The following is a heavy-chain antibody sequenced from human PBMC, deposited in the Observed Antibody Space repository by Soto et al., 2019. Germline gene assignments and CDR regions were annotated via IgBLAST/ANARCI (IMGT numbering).Heavy chain of an antibody. J-gene: IGHJ4*02. Sequence: QVQLVQSGAEVKKPGSSVKVSCKASGGTFSSYDISWVRQAPGQGLELMGGIIPIFGTANYAQKFQGRVTITADEATSTAYMALSSLRSEDTAVYYCARALVATNAFDYWGQGTLVTVSS. CDR3: ARALVATNAFDY. CDR1: GGTFSSYD. V-gene: IGHV1-69*12. D-gene: IGHD5-12*01. CDR2: IIPIFGTA.